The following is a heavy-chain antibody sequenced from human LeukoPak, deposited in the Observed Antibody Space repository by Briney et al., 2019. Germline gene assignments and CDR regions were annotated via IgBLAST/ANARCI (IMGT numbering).Heavy chain of an antibody. CDR2: ISYDENIK. CDR3: AKDQAAAAPLDAFDI. CDR1: GFTFSSYG. Sequence: GRSLRLSCAASGFTFSSYGMHWVRQAPGKGLEWVAAISYDENIKNYADSVKGRFTISRDNSKNTQYLQMNSLRAEDTAVYYCAKDQAAAAPLDAFDIWGQGTMVTVSS. J-gene: IGHJ3*02. V-gene: IGHV3-30*18. D-gene: IGHD6-13*01.